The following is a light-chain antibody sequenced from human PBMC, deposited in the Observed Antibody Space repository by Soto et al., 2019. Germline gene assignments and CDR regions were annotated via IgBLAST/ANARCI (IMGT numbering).Light chain of an antibody. J-gene: IGKJ1*01. CDR3: QQYNTFSGT. CDR1: QSISSW. Sequence: DIQMTQSPSTLSASVGDRVTITCRASQSISSWLAWYQQKPGKAPKLLIYKASSLESGVPSRFSGSGSGTEFILTISSLQPDVSATYFCQQYNTFSGTFGQGTKVEIK. CDR2: KAS. V-gene: IGKV1-5*03.